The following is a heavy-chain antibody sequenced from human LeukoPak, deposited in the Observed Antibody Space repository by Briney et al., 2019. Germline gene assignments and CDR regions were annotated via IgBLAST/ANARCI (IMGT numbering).Heavy chain of an antibody. CDR1: GYTFTGYG. CDR3: ARCILATCRYLPSFDF. V-gene: IGHV1-18*01. J-gene: IGHJ4*02. Sequence: ASLTVSCKASGYTFTGYGISWVRQAPGQGLEWMGWITTYNGNTNFAQKVQGRVTMTTDTSTSTAYMELRSLRSDDTAVYYCARCILATCRYLPSFDFWGQGTLVTVSS. CDR2: ITTYNGNT. D-gene: IGHD3-3*02.